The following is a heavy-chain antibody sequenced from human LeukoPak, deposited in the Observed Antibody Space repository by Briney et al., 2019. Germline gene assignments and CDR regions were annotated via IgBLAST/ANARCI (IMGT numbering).Heavy chain of an antibody. Sequence: GGSLRLSCAASGFTFSDYYMSWIRQAPGKGLEWVSYISSSGSTIYYADSVKGRFTVSRDNAKNSLYLQMNSLRAEDTAVYYCARGGLRYFDWFYGMDVWGQGTTVTVSS. V-gene: IGHV3-11*04. CDR3: ARGGLRYFDWFYGMDV. CDR1: GFTFSDYY. CDR2: ISSSGSTI. D-gene: IGHD3-9*01. J-gene: IGHJ6*02.